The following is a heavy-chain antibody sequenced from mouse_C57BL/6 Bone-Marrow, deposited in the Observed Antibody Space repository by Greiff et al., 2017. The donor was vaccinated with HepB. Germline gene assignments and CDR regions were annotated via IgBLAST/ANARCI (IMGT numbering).Heavy chain of an antibody. J-gene: IGHJ4*01. CDR3: TSYYYGSSYDAMDY. D-gene: IGHD1-1*01. Sequence: EVQGVESGAELVRPGASVKLSCTASGFNIKDDYMHWVKQRPEQGLEWIGWIDPENGDTEYASKFQGKATITAETSSNTAYLQLSSLTSEDTAVYYCTSYYYGSSYDAMDYWGQGTSVTVSS. CDR2: IDPENGDT. V-gene: IGHV14-4*01. CDR1: GFNIKDDY.